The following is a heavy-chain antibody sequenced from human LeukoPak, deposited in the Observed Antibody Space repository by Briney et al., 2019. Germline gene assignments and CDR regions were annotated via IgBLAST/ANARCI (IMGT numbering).Heavy chain of an antibody. Sequence: PGGSLRLSCAASGFTFDDYAMPWVRQAPGKGLEWVSGISWNSGSIGYADSVKGRFTISRDNAKNSLYLQMNSLRAEDTALYYCAKSGYSSGWYGFYCFDYWGQGTLVTVSS. CDR3: AKSGYSSGWYGFYCFDY. J-gene: IGHJ4*02. CDR2: ISWNSGSI. V-gene: IGHV3-9*01. CDR1: GFTFDDYA. D-gene: IGHD6-19*01.